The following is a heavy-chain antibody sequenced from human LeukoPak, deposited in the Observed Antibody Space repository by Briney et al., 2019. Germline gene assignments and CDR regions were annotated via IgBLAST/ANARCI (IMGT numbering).Heavy chain of an antibody. D-gene: IGHD2-2*01. J-gene: IGHJ4*02. CDR2: ISASGSST. V-gene: IGHV3-23*01. Sequence: PGGSLRLSCAASGFTFSSLAMNWVRQAPGKGLEWVSAISASGSSTYYADSVKGRFTISRDNSKNALYLQMNSLRAEDTAVYYCAKGDCSSTSCYIDYWGQGTLVTVSS. CDR1: GFTFSSLA. CDR3: AKGDCSSTSCYIDY.